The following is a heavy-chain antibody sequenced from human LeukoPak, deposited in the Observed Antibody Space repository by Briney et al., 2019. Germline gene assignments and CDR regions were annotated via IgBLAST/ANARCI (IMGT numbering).Heavy chain of an antibody. CDR2: INPNSGGT. CDR3: ATDPLRYYDILTGYLL. CDR1: GYTFTGYY. J-gene: IGHJ4*02. Sequence: GASVKVSFKASGYTFTGYYMHWVRQAPGQGLEWMGWINPNSGGTNYAQKFQGRVTMTRDTSISTAYMELSRLRSDDTAVYYCATDPLRYYDILTGYLLWGQGTLVTVSS. D-gene: IGHD3-9*01. V-gene: IGHV1-2*02.